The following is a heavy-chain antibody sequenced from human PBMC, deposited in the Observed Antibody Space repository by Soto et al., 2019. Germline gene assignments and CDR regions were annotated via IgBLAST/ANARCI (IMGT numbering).Heavy chain of an antibody. Sequence: GASVKVSCKASGYTFTGYYMHWVRQAPGQGLEWMGWINPNSGGTNYAQKFQGWVTMTRDTSISTAYMELSRLRSDDTAVYYCARESGKLPRNWFYPWGQGTLVTVSS. V-gene: IGHV1-2*04. J-gene: IGHJ5*02. CDR2: INPNSGGT. CDR3: ARESGKLPRNWFYP. D-gene: IGHD1-26*01. CDR1: GYTFTGYY.